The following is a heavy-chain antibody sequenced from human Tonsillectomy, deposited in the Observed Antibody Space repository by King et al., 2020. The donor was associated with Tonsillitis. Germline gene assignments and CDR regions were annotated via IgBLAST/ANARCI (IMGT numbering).Heavy chain of an antibody. V-gene: IGHV5-51*01. Sequence: VQLVESGAEVKKPGESLKISCKGFGYTLSDYWIGWARQMPGKGLEWMGLFYPKNSDTAYSPSFQGQGTFSADKTINTAYLQRSSLRASDTAMYYCASHLRVDTPLAYRVLDSWGQGTLVTVSS. CDR2: FYPKNSDT. CDR3: ASHLRVDTPLAYRVLDS. D-gene: IGHD5-18*01. J-gene: IGHJ4*02. CDR1: GYTLSDYW.